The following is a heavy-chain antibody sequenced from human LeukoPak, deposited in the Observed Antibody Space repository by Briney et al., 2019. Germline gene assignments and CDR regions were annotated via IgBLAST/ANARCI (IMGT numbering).Heavy chain of an antibody. CDR1: GGSISSYY. Sequence: SETLSLTCTVSGGSISSYYWSWIRQPPGKGLEWIGYIFYSGSTYYNPSLKSRVTISVDASKNQFSLKLSSVTAADTAVYYCARDYSNYAGIDYWGQGTLVTVSS. D-gene: IGHD4-11*01. J-gene: IGHJ4*02. V-gene: IGHV4-59*12. CDR2: IFYSGST. CDR3: ARDYSNYAGIDY.